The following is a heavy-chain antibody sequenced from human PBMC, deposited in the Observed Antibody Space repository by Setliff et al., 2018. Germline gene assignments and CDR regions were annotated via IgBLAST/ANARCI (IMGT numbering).Heavy chain of an antibody. J-gene: IGHJ6*02. CDR1: GFTLSSYA. V-gene: IGHV3-23*01. D-gene: IGHD3-22*01. Sequence: GGSLRLSCAASGFTLSSYAMSWVRQAPGKGLEWVSAISGSGGSTYYADSVKGRFTISRDNSKNTLYLQMNSLRAEDTAVYYCAKDSDSSGYYSRYYGMDVWGQGTTVTVSS. CDR3: AKDSDSSGYYSRYYGMDV. CDR2: ISGSGGST.